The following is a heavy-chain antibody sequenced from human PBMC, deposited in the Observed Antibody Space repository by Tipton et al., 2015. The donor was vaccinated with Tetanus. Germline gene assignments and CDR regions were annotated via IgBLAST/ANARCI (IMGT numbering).Heavy chain of an antibody. CDR2: INHSGST. CDR1: GGSFSGYY. CDR3: ARGRRVSYYGMDV. J-gene: IGHJ6*02. Sequence: TLSLTCAVYGGSFSGYYWSWIRQPPGKGLEWIGEINHSGSTNYNPSLKSRVTISVDTSKNQFSLKLSSVTAADTAVYYCARGRRVSYYGMDVWGQGTTVTVSS. D-gene: IGHD3-22*01. V-gene: IGHV4-34*01.